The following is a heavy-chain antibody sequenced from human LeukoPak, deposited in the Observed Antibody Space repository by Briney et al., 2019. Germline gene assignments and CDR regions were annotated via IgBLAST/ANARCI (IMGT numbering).Heavy chain of an antibody. CDR2: ISAYNGNT. CDR1: GYTFTSYG. CDR3: ARLYTATRDYYYYYMDV. V-gene: IGHV1-18*01. J-gene: IGHJ6*03. Sequence: ASVKVSCKASGYTFTSYGISWVRQAPGQGLEWMGWISAYNGNTNYAQKLQGRVTMTTDTSTSTAYMELRSLRSDDTAVYYCARLYTATRDYYYYYMDVWGKGTTVTISS. D-gene: IGHD5-12*01.